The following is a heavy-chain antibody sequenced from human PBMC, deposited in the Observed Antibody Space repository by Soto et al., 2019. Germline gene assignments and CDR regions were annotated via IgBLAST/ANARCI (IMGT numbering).Heavy chain of an antibody. Sequence: GGSLRLSCAASGFTFSTYWMHWVHQVPGKGLVWVSRINSDGSSTTYADSVKGRFTISRDNAKNTLYLQMNSLRAEDTDVYYCARVGGYSSGWYARNYCHYYMDVWGKGTTVTVSS. CDR2: INSDGSST. V-gene: IGHV3-74*01. CDR3: ARVGGYSSGWYARNYCHYYMDV. CDR1: GFTFSTYW. J-gene: IGHJ6*03. D-gene: IGHD6-19*01.